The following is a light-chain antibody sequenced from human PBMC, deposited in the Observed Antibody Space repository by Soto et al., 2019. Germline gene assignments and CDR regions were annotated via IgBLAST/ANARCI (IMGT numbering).Light chain of an antibody. Sequence: DIQMTQSPSSLSVSVGDRVAITCRASRVINNYLAWYQQKPGQVPEPLIFAASTLQSAVPSRFSGSGSGPDFTLTISSLQPEDVATYYCQKYNSAPYTFGQGTKLEIK. CDR2: AAS. V-gene: IGKV1-27*01. CDR3: QKYNSAPYT. J-gene: IGKJ2*01. CDR1: RVINNY.